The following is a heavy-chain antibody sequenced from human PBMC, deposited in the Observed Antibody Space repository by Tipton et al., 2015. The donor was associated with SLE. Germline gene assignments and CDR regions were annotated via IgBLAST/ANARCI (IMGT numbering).Heavy chain of an antibody. D-gene: IGHD3-22*01. V-gene: IGHV4-59*12. J-gene: IGHJ3*01. CDR1: GRSISRYY. CDR3: ARGGDIYFYCGSGYRSDFDV. CDR2: IFHSGNT. Sequence: TLSLTCTVSGRSISRYYWNWIRQPPGKGLEWIGYIFHSGNTNYNPSLKSRVTISADTSKNQFSLNVNSVTAADSAVYYCARGGDIYFYCGSGYRSDFDVWGQGTMVTVSS.